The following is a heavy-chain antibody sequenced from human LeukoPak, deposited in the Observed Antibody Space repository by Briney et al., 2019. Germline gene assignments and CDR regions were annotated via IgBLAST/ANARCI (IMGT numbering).Heavy chain of an antibody. CDR3: ARVIPFYDSNGYYYFDY. Sequence: GGSLRLSCAASGFIVSSSYMSWVRQAPGKGLEWVSAMYSGGSTYYADSVKGRFTISRDNSQNTLYLQMNSLRAEDTALYYCARVIPFYDSNGYYYFDYWGQGTLVTVSS. CDR1: GFIVSSSY. V-gene: IGHV3-53*01. J-gene: IGHJ4*02. D-gene: IGHD3-22*01. CDR2: MYSGGST.